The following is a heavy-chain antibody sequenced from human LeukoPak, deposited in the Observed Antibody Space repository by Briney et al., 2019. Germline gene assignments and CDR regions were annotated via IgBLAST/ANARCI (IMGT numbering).Heavy chain of an antibody. CDR3: ARPVRGAPYY. D-gene: IGHD3-16*01. V-gene: IGHV4-59*08. CDR1: GGSISSYY. J-gene: IGHJ4*02. Sequence: SETLSLTCTVSGGSISSYYWSWIRQPPGKGLEWIGYIYYSGSTNYNPSPKSRVTISVDTSKNQFSLKLSSVTAADTAVYYCARPVRGAPYYWGQGTLVTVSS. CDR2: IYYSGST.